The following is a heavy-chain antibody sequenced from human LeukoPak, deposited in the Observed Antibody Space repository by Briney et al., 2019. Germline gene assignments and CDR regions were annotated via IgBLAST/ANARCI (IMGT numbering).Heavy chain of an antibody. Sequence: ASVTVSCKVSGYTLTELSMHWVRQAPGKGLEWMGGFDPEDGETIYAQKFQGRVTMTEDTSTDTAYMELSSLRSEDTAVYYCATRSLYCSSTSCPSLYYYYYMDIWGKGTTVTVSS. CDR2: FDPEDGET. J-gene: IGHJ6*03. CDR1: GYTLTELS. CDR3: ATRSLYCSSTSCPSLYYYYYMDI. V-gene: IGHV1-24*01. D-gene: IGHD2-2*01.